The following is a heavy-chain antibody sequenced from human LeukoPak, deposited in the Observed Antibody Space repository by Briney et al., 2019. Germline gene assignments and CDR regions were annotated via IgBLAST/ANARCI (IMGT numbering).Heavy chain of an antibody. D-gene: IGHD6-6*01. Sequence: SETLSLTCTVSGGSISGYYWSWIRQPPGKGLEWIGHIYYTGSTSYNPSLKSRVTMSVDTSKNQFSLKLSYVNAADTAVYYCARYISSGLDYWGQGALVTVSS. J-gene: IGHJ4*02. CDR1: GGSISGYY. CDR3: ARYISSGLDY. CDR2: IYYTGST. V-gene: IGHV4-59*08.